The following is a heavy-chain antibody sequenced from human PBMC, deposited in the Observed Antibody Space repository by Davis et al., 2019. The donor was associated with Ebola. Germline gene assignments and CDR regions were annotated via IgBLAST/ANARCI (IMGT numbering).Heavy chain of an antibody. CDR2: IYYSGRT. Sequence: MPSETLSLTCTVSGGSISSSSYYWGWIRQPPGKGLEWIGSIYYSGRTYYNPSLKSQVTISVDTSKNQFSLKLSSVTAADTAVYYCARQLTIVGQSWFDPWGQGTLVTVSS. CDR3: ARQLTIVGQSWFDP. D-gene: IGHD3-3*01. J-gene: IGHJ5*02. CDR1: GGSISSSSYY. V-gene: IGHV4-39*01.